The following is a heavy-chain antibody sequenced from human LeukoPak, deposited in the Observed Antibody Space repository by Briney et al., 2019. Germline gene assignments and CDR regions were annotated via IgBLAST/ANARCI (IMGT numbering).Heavy chain of an antibody. D-gene: IGHD3-10*01. CDR1: GFTFSKYA. CDR3: AKDPMVRGSTYDY. Sequence: GGSLRLSCVASGFTFSKYAITWVRQAAGKGLEWVSSISGSGTTYYAESVKGRFTVSRDNSKNTLYLQVNSLRAEDTAVYYCAKDPMVRGSTYDYWGQGTLVTVSS. V-gene: IGHV3-23*01. J-gene: IGHJ4*02. CDR2: ISGSGTT.